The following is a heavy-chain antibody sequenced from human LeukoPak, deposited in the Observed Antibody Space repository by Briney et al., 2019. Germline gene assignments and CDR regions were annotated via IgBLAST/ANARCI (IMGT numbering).Heavy chain of an antibody. D-gene: IGHD3-3*02. V-gene: IGHV4-39*01. J-gene: IGHJ3*02. CDR2: IYYSGST. CDR1: GGSISSSSYY. Sequence: SETLSLTCTVSGGSISSSSYYWGWIRQPPGKGLEWIGSIYYSGSTYYNPSPKSRVTISVDTSKHQFSLKLSSVAAADTAVYYCARRGSLAVVNDAFDIWGQGTMVTVSS. CDR3: ARRGSLAVVNDAFDI.